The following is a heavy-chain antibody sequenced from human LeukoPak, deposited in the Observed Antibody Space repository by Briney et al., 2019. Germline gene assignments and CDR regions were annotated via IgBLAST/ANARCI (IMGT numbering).Heavy chain of an antibody. CDR2: ISGSGDST. D-gene: IGHD2-21*01. CDR1: GLTFNNYA. J-gene: IGHJ4*02. CDR3: AKDPYCGGDCYQNLDY. V-gene: IGHV3-23*01. Sequence: GGSLRLSCTASGLTFNNYAMNWVRQAPGKGLEWVSAISGSGDSTYYADSVKGRFTVSRDNSKNTLYLQMNSLRAEDTAVYYCAKDPYCGGDCYQNLDYWGQGTLVTVSS.